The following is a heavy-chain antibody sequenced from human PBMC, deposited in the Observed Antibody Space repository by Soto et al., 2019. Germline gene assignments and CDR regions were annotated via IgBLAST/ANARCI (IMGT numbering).Heavy chain of an antibody. Sequence: GGSLRLSCAASGFTFSSYAMSWVRQAPGKGLDWVSAISGSGGSTYYADSVKGRFTISRDNSKNTLYLQMNSLRAEDTAVYYCAKDRGYCSGGSCYHASFDYWGQGTLVTVSS. CDR3: AKDRGYCSGGSCYHASFDY. V-gene: IGHV3-23*01. J-gene: IGHJ4*02. CDR1: GFTFSSYA. CDR2: ISGSGGST. D-gene: IGHD2-15*01.